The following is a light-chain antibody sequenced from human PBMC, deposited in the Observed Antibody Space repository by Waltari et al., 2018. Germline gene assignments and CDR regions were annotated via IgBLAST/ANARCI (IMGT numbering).Light chain of an antibody. CDR1: SNDVGGYNS. CDR3: SSQSSNDVVL. J-gene: IGLJ2*01. V-gene: IGLV2-14*03. Sequence: QSALTQPASVSGSPGQSVTIFCAGTSNDVGGYNSVSWYQDHPGQAPSVSIYDVSDRPSGVSDRVSGSKSGNTASLTISGLQAEDEADYYCSSQSSNDVVLFGGGTKLTVL. CDR2: DVS.